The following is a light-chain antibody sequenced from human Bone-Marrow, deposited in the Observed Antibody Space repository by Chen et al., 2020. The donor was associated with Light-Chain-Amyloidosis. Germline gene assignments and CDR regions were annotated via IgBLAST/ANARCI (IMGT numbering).Light chain of an antibody. CDR1: NIGSTS. J-gene: IGLJ3*02. V-gene: IGLV3-21*02. CDR3: QVWDRSSDRPV. CDR2: DDS. Sequence: SYLLTQPSAVSVAPGQTATIARGGNNIGSTSVHWYQQTPGQAPMLVVYDDSDRPSGIPERLSGSNSGNTATLTISRVEAGDEADHYCQVWDRSSDRPVFGGGTKLTVL.